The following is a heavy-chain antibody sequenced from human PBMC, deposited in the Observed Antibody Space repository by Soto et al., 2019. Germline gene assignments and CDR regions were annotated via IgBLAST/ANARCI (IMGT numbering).Heavy chain of an antibody. Sequence: GESLKISCKASGYTFSTYSITWVREMPGKGLQWMGKIDPSDSQTNYSPSIQGHVTFSIDKSLTTAYLRWTSLEASDTAIYYCYIIVKNAINTADFWGQGTQVTVSS. CDR3: YIIVKNAINTADF. D-gene: IGHD2-21*01. CDR2: IDPSDSQT. J-gene: IGHJ4*02. V-gene: IGHV5-10-1*01. CDR1: GYTFSTYS.